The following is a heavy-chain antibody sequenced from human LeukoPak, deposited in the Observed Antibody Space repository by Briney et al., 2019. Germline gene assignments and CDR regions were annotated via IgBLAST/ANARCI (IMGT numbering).Heavy chain of an antibody. D-gene: IGHD3-9*01. CDR1: GYSFTSHG. J-gene: IGHJ3*02. V-gene: IGHV1-18*04. Sequence: ASGRVSCKAAGYSFTSHGISWGRQAPGQGVGWVGWLSTYCGNGSYVQKLQGRRTMTTDRATSTAYMELRSLRSDDTAVYYCARGLDDILTGSADAIDIWGQGTRVTVSS. CDR3: ARGLDDILTGSADAIDI. CDR2: LSTYCGNG.